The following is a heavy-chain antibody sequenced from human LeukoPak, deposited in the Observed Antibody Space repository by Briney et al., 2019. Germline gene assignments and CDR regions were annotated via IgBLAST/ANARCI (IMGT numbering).Heavy chain of an antibody. V-gene: IGHV3-7*01. Sequence: GGSLRLSCAAAGFTLSTYWMSWVRQAPGKGLEWVASTKQDGSEKDYVESVKGRFTISGDDAKNSLYLQMNSLRVEDTAVYHCARDRDGHNRGGALDIWGQGTMVIVS. J-gene: IGHJ3*02. CDR3: ARDRDGHNRGGALDI. CDR1: GFTLSTYW. CDR2: TKQDGSEK.